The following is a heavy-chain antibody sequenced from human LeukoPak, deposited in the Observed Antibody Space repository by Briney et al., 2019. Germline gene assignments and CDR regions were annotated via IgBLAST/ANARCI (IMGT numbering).Heavy chain of an antibody. J-gene: IGHJ4*02. D-gene: IGHD3-22*01. CDR1: GGTFSSYA. V-gene: IGHV1-69*13. CDR3: ASQYYYDSSGYYYVGSLDY. CDR2: IIPIFGTA. Sequence: ASVKVFCKASGGTFSSYAISWVRQAPGQGLEWMGGIIPIFGTANYAQKFQGRVTITADESTSTAYMELSSLRSEDTAVYYCASQYYYDSSGYYYVGSLDYWGQGTLVTVSS.